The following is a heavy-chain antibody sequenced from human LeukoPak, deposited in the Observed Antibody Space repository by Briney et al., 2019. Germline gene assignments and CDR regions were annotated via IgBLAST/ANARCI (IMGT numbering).Heavy chain of an antibody. V-gene: IGHV4-34*01. CDR1: SGSFSGYY. D-gene: IGHD2-21*02. J-gene: IGHJ4*02. CDR3: ARRRVVSASFDY. CDR2: INHSGST. Sequence: SETLSLTCAVYSGSFSGYYWSWIRQPPGKGLEWIGEINHSGSTNYNPSLKSRVTISVDTSKNQFSLKLSSVTAADTAVYYCARRRVVSASFDYWGQGTLVTVSS.